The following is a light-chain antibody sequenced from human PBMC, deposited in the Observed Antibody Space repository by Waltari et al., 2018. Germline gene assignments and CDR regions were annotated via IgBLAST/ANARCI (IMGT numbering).Light chain of an antibody. Sequence: EIVLTQSPGTLSLSPGERATLSCRASRSVGSNYLAWYRQKSGQTPSLLIYGASSRASGIPDRFSGSGSGTDFTLTISRLEPEDCAVYYCQQYGSLPSTFGQGTKLEIK. CDR3: QQYGSLPST. CDR2: GAS. V-gene: IGKV3-20*01. J-gene: IGKJ2*01. CDR1: RSVGSNY.